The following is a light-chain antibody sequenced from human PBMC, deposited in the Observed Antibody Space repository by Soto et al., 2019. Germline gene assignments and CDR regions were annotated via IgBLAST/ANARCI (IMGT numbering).Light chain of an antibody. CDR1: SSDIGTYNY. V-gene: IGLV2-14*01. CDR3: NSFTSATTTTPYV. Sequence: QSALTQPASVSGSPGQSSTISCTGTSSDIGTYNYVSWYQQHPGKAPKLIIYDVSNRPSGVSDRFSGSKSGNTASLTVSGLQAEDEGDYYCNSFTSATTTTPYVFGTGTKLTVL. J-gene: IGLJ1*01. CDR2: DVS.